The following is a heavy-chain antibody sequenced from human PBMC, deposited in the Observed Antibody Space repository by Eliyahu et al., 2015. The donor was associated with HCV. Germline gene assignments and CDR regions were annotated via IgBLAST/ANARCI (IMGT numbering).Heavy chain of an antibody. D-gene: IGHD2-15*01. Sequence: EVQLVESGGGLXKPGGSLRLSXAAXGFXFSHYSMXWVRQAPGKGLEWVSFISSSSSYIYYADSMRGRFTISRDNARNSLYLQMSSLRAEDTAVYYCARGEGEAIVVAAANRLYFDSWGQGTLVTVSS. J-gene: IGHJ4*02. CDR2: ISSSSSYI. CDR3: ARGEGEAIVVAAANRLYFDS. CDR1: GFXFSHYS. V-gene: IGHV3-21*01.